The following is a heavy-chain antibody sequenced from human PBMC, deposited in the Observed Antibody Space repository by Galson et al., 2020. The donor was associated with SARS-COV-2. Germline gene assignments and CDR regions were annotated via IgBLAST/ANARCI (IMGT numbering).Heavy chain of an antibody. CDR2: ITHNGTT. Sequence: SETLSLTCAVYGGSFSGYYWSWIRQSPGRGLEWIGDITHNGTTNYNSSLKSRVTISVDTSKNQFSLKLSSVTAADTAVYYCARGNRDINMILVVITAVNYHFDGW. J-gene: IGHJ4*01. CDR1: GGSFSGYY. CDR3: ARGNRDINMILVVITAVNYHFDG. D-gene: IGHD3-22*01. V-gene: IGHV4-34*01.